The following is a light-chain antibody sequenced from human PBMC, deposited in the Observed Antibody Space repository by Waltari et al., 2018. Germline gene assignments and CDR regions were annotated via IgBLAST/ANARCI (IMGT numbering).Light chain of an antibody. CDR1: SSDVGGSNY. CDR2: EVS. Sequence: QSALTQPASVSGSPGLSITISCPGTSSDVGGSNYVSWYQQHPGKAPKLMIYEVSNRPSGVSNRFSGSKSGNTASLTISGLQAEDEADYYCSSYTSSSTRVFGGGTKLTVL. J-gene: IGLJ3*02. CDR3: SSYTSSSTRV. V-gene: IGLV2-14*01.